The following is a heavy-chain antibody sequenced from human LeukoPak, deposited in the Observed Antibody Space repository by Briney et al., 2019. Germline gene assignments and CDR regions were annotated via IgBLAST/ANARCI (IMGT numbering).Heavy chain of an antibody. Sequence: GGSLRLSCAASVFTFSSYVMHWVRQAPGKGLEWVAVISYDGSNKYYADSVKGRFTISRDNSKNTLYLQMNSLRAEDTAVYYCARELREAADYWGQGTLVTVSS. D-gene: IGHD3-10*01. CDR1: VFTFSSYV. CDR2: ISYDGSNK. J-gene: IGHJ4*02. CDR3: ARELREAADY. V-gene: IGHV3-30-3*01.